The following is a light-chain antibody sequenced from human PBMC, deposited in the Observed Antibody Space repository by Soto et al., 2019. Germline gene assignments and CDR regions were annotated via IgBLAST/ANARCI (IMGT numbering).Light chain of an antibody. CDR3: QKYDSAPT. J-gene: IGKJ1*01. CDR1: QGISNS. Sequence: DVQITQSPSSLSASVGDRVTITCRPSQGISNSLAWYQQKPGKVPKLLIHAASTLQSGVPSRFSGSGTGTDFTLTISSLQPEDVATYYCQKYDSAPTFGPGTKVDIK. V-gene: IGKV1-27*01. CDR2: AAS.